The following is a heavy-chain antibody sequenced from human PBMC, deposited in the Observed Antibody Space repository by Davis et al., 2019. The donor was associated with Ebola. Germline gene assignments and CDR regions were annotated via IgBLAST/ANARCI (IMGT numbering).Heavy chain of an antibody. D-gene: IGHD3-3*01. CDR3: TTGSLWSGYFDY. CDR2: FKSKTDGGTT. Sequence: GESLKISCAASGFTFSSYATSWVRQAPGKGLEWVGRFKSKTDGGTTDYAAPVKGRFTISRDDSKNTLYLQMNSLKTEDTAVYYCTTGSLWSGYFDYWGQGTLVTVSS. CDR1: GFTFSSYA. V-gene: IGHV3-15*01. J-gene: IGHJ4*02.